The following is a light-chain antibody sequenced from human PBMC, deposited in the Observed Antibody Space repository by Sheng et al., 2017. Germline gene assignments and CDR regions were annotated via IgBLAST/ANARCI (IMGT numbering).Light chain of an antibody. J-gene: IGKJ1*01. V-gene: IGKV3-20*01. Sequence: EIVLTQSPGTLSLSPGERATLSCRASQSISSNYLTWYQQRPGQAPRLLIYGASSRATGIPDRFSGSGSGTDFTLTISRLEPEDFAVYYCQQYGSSPPMTFGQGTKVE. CDR2: GAS. CDR1: QSISSNY. CDR3: QQYGSSPPMT.